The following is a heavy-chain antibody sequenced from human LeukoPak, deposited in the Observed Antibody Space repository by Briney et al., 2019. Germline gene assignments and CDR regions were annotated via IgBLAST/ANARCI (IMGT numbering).Heavy chain of an antibody. J-gene: IGHJ3*02. CDR3: ARDFGGSGWYYDAFDI. CDR1: GFTFSSYW. V-gene: IGHV3-30-3*01. D-gene: IGHD6-19*01. CDR2: ISYDGSNK. Sequence: GGSLRLSCAASGFTFSSYWMNWVRQAPGKGLEWVAVISYDGSNKYYADSVKGRFTISRDNSKDTLYLQMNSLRAEDTAVYYCARDFGGSGWYYDAFDIWGQGTMVTVSS.